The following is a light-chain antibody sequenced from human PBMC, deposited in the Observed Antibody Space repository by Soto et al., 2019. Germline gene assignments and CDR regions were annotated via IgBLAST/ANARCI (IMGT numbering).Light chain of an antibody. Sequence: NGLSLSAGALSLSQEERATFSCRASQSVSSSYLAWYQQKPGQAPRLLIYGASSRATGIPDRFSGSGSGTDFTLAISRLEPEDFAVYCCQHYGTSPTFGGVANVDIK. V-gene: IGKV3-20*01. CDR3: QHYGTSPT. CDR1: QSVSSSY. J-gene: IGKJ4*01. CDR2: GAS.